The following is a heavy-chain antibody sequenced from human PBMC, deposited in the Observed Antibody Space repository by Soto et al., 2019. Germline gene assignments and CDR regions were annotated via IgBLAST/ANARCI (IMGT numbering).Heavy chain of an antibody. CDR2: IIPIFGTA. J-gene: IGHJ4*02. CDR3: ATSRWSDTDMVSFFDY. D-gene: IGHD5-18*01. Sequence: QVQLVQSGAEVKKPGSSVKVSCKASGGTFSSYAISWVRQAPGQGLEWMGGIIPIFGTANYAQKFQDRVTITAEESPSTDYMKLRSLRSEDTAVYYCATSRWSDTDMVSFFDYWGQGTLVTVSS. CDR1: GGTFSSYA. V-gene: IGHV1-69*01.